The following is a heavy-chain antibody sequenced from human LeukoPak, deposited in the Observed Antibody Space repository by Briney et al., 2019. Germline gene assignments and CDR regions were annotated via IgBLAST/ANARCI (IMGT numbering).Heavy chain of an antibody. CDR1: GFTFSSYG. D-gene: IGHD3-16*02. J-gene: IGHJ5*02. V-gene: IGHV3-30*02. Sequence: GGSLRLSCAASGFTFSSYGMHRVRQAPGKGLEWVAFIRYDGSNKYYADSVKGRFTISRDNSKNTLYLQMNSLRAEDTAVYYCAKGRGDYVWGSYRPNWFDPWGQGTLVTVSS. CDR2: IRYDGSNK. CDR3: AKGRGDYVWGSYRPNWFDP.